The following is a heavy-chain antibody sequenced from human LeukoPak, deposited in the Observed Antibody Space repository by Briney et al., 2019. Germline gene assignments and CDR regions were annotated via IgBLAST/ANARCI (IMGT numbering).Heavy chain of an antibody. J-gene: IGHJ3*02. CDR1: GYTFTGYY. CDR2: INPNSGHT. Sequence: ASVKVSCKASGYTFTGYYMHWVRQAPGQGLEWMGRINPNSGHTNYAQKFQGRVTMTRDTSISTAYMELSRLRSDDTAVYYCARGYDSSGYGAFDICGQGTMVTVSS. D-gene: IGHD3-22*01. V-gene: IGHV1-2*06. CDR3: ARGYDSSGYGAFDI.